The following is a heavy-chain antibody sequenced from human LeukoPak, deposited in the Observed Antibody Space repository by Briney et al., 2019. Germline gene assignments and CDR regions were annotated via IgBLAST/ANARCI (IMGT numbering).Heavy chain of an antibody. Sequence: PSETLSLTCTVSGGSISSYYWSWIRQPAGKGLEWIGRIYTSGSTNYNPSLKSRVTMSVDTSKNQFSLKLSSVTAADTAVYYCARGMSGGVSSARVDYYYYYMDVWGKGTTVTVSS. D-gene: IGHD3-16*01. CDR3: ARGMSGGVSSARVDYYYYYMDV. V-gene: IGHV4-4*07. J-gene: IGHJ6*03. CDR1: GGSISSYY. CDR2: IYTSGST.